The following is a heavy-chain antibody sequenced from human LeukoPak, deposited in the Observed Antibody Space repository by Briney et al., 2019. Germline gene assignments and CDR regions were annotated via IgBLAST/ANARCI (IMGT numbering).Heavy chain of an antibody. CDR3: ARGYCSSTSCLFYYYYGMDV. CDR1: GGSISSGGYY. Sequence: SQTLSLTCTVSGGSISSGGYYWSWIRQHPGKGLEWIGYIYYSGSTYYNPSLKSRVTISVDTSKNQFSLKLSSVTAADTAVYYCARGYCSSTSCLFYYYYGMDVWGQGTTVTVSS. D-gene: IGHD2-2*01. CDR2: IYYSGST. V-gene: IGHV4-31*03. J-gene: IGHJ6*02.